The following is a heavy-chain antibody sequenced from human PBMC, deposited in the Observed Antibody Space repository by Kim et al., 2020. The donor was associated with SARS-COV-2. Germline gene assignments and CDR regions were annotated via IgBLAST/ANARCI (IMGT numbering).Heavy chain of an antibody. V-gene: IGHV3-11*05. CDR1: GFTFSDYY. CDR3: ARGRDAYN. CDR2: ISSTSNTYT. D-gene: IGHD1-1*01. J-gene: IGHJ4*02. Sequence: GGSLRLSCAASGFTFSDYYMSWIRQAPGKGLEWVSYISSTSNTYTNYADSVKGRFTVSRDNAKNSLYLQMNSLRAEDTAVYYCARGRDAYNWGQGTLVTVSS.